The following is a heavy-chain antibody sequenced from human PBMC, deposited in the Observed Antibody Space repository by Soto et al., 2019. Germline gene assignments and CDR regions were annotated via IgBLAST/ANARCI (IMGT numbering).Heavy chain of an antibody. CDR2: ISGSGGST. D-gene: IGHD2-15*01. V-gene: IGHV3-23*01. Sequence: GGSLRLSCAASGFTFSSYAMSWVRQAPGKGLEWVSAISGSGGSTYYADSVKGRFTISRDNSKNTLYLQMNSLRAEDTAVYYCARGYCSGGSCYLLDYWGQGTLVTVSS. J-gene: IGHJ4*02. CDR3: ARGYCSGGSCYLLDY. CDR1: GFTFSSYA.